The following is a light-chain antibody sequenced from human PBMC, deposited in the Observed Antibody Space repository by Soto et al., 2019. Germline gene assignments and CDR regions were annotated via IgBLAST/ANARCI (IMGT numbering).Light chain of an antibody. CDR1: SSDVGYYNL. V-gene: IGLV2-23*01. CDR2: EGT. CDR3: SSSAGGGTWV. J-gene: IGLJ3*02. Sequence: QSALTQPASVSGSPGQSITISCTGTSSDVGYYNLVSWYQQHPGKAPKLIIYEGTRRPSGVSNRFSGSKSGNTASLTISGLQAEDESDFHCSSSAGGGTWVFGGGTKLTVL.